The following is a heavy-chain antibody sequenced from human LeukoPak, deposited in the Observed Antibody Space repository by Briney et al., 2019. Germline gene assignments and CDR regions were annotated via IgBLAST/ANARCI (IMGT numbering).Heavy chain of an antibody. CDR2: TSAYNGNT. Sequence: ASVKVSCKASGYTFTSYGISWVRQAPGQGLEWMGWTSAYNGNTNYAQKLQGRVTMTTDTSTSTAYMELRSLRSDDTAVYYCARDQLEWELSYPGAFDIWGQGTMVTVSS. D-gene: IGHD1-26*01. CDR3: ARDQLEWELSYPGAFDI. J-gene: IGHJ3*02. CDR1: GYTFTSYG. V-gene: IGHV1-18*01.